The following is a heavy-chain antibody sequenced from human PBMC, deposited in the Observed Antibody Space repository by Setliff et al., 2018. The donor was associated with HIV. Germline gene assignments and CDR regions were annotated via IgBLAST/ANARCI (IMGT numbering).Heavy chain of an antibody. CDR2: IYTSGST. CDR3: ASQYYYGSGRYLHYGMDV. J-gene: IGHJ6*02. Sequence: PSETLSLTCTVSGGSISSGSYYWSWIRQPAGKGLEWIGRIYTSGSTNYNPSLKSRVTISVDTSKNQFSLKLSSVTAADTAVYYCASQYYYGSGRYLHYGMDVWGQGTTVTVSS. CDR1: GGSISSGSYY. V-gene: IGHV4-61*02. D-gene: IGHD3-10*01.